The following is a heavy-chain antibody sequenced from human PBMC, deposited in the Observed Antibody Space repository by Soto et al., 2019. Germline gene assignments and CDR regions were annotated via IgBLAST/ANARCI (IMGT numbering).Heavy chain of an antibody. CDR1: GGSISSSSYY. V-gene: IGHV4-39*01. CDR3: ARQTDDSYTFNAFDI. CDR2: IYYSGST. J-gene: IGHJ3*02. Sequence: PSETLSLTCTVSGGSISSSSYYWGWIRQPPGKGLEWIGSIYYSGSTYYNPSLESRVTISVDTSKNQFSLKLSSVTAADTAVYYCARQTDDSYTFNAFDIWGQGTMVTVPS. D-gene: IGHD3-16*01.